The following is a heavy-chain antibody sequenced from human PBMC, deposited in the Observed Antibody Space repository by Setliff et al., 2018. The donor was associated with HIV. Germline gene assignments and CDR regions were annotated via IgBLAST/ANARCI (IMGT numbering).Heavy chain of an antibody. Sequence: SETLSLTCTVSGGSISGGGYYWSWIRQHPGKGLDWIGNIYYIGNTDYNPSLKSRVTISIDTSKNQFSLKLSSVTAADTAIYYCVRVPRITTLRNAFDICGQGTMVTVS. V-gene: IGHV4-31*03. D-gene: IGHD3-3*01. CDR1: GGSISGGGYY. CDR3: VRVPRITTLRNAFDI. J-gene: IGHJ3*02. CDR2: IYYIGNT.